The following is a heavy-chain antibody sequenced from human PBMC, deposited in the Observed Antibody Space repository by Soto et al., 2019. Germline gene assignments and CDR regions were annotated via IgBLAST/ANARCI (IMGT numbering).Heavy chain of an antibody. J-gene: IGHJ4*02. CDR3: ARDHGGGGLTLED. CDR1: GFTFSDYY. D-gene: IGHD3-16*01. CDR2: ISESGRIT. V-gene: IGHV3-11*01. Sequence: DLEESGGALVKPGGSLRLSCTASGFTFSDYYMSWIRQAPGQVLEWVSDISESGRITHHADSVEGRFTISRDNAENSLYLQMNSLRPEDSAIYYCARDHGGGGLTLEDWGQGTLVTVSS.